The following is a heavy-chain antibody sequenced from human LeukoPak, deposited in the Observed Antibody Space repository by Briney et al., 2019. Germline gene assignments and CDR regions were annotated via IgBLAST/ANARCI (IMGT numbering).Heavy chain of an antibody. CDR3: VRSAQGRGGYAFDY. CDR2: ISYSGST. CDR1: SGAISSSSYY. D-gene: IGHD5-12*01. J-gene: IGHJ4*02. V-gene: IGHV4-39*01. Sequence: PSETLSLTCTVSSGAISSSSYYWGWIRQPPGKGLEWIGSISYSGSTDYNSSLKSRVTISVDTSKNQFSLRLSSVTAADTAVYYCVRSAQGRGGYAFDYWGQGTLVTVSS.